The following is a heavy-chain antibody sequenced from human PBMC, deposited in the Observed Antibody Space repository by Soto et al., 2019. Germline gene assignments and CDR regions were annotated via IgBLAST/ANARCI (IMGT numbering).Heavy chain of an antibody. Sequence: KTSETLSLTCAVYGGSFSGYYWIWIRQPPGKGLEWIGEINHSGSTNYNPSLKSRVTISVDTSKNQFSLKLSSVTAADTAVYYCARGRRYYDSSGYYYINWFDPWGQGTLVTVSS. V-gene: IGHV4-34*01. J-gene: IGHJ5*02. CDR1: GGSFSGYY. CDR3: ARGRRYYDSSGYYYINWFDP. CDR2: INHSGST. D-gene: IGHD3-22*01.